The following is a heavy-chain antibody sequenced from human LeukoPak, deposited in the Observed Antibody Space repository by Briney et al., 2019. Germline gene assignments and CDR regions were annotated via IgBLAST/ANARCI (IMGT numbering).Heavy chain of an antibody. CDR3: ARALPTVTTQGAVYYYYYMDV. CDR1: GFTFSSYS. J-gene: IGHJ6*03. CDR2: ISSSSSYI. V-gene: IGHV3-21*01. D-gene: IGHD4-17*01. Sequence: GGSLRLSCAASGFTFSSYSMNWVRQAPGKGLEWVSSISSSSSYIYYADSVKGRFTISRDNAKNSLYLQMNSLRAEDTAVYYCARALPTVTTQGAVYYYYYMDVWGKGTTVTVSS.